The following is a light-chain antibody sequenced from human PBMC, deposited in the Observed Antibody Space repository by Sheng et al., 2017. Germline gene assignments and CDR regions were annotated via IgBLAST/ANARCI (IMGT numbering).Light chain of an antibody. CDR3: QQYGTSPYS. V-gene: IGKV3-20*01. CDR2: AAS. CDR1: QSVSSY. J-gene: IGKJ2*03. Sequence: EIVLTQSPATLSLSPGERATLSCRASQSVSSYLVWYQQKPGQAPRLLIYAASSRATGIPDRFSGSASATDFTLTISRLEPEDFAVYYCQQYGTSPYSFGQGTKLEI.